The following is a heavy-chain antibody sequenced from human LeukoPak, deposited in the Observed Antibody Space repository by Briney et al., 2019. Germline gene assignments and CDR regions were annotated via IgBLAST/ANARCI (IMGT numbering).Heavy chain of an antibody. J-gene: IGHJ4*02. CDR3: ARGCEVLTGYPEAYYFDY. D-gene: IGHD3-9*01. V-gene: IGHV3-33*01. CDR2: IWYDGSNK. CDR1: GFTFSSYG. Sequence: GGSLRLSCAASGFTFSSYGMHWVRRAPGKGLEWVAVIWYDGSNKYYADSVKGRFTISRDNSKNTLYLQMNSLRAEDTAVYYCARGCEVLTGYPEAYYFDYWGQGTLVTVSS.